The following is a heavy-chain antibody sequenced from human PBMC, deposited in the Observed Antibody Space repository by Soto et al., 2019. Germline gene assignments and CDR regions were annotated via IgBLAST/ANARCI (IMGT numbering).Heavy chain of an antibody. D-gene: IGHD5-12*01. Sequence: GESLKISCAASGFTFSNAWMSWVRQAPGKGLEWVGRIKSKTDGGTTDYAAPVKGRFTISRDDSKNTLYLQMNSLKTEDTAVYYCTTALRASGYDFMNYYYYGMDVWGQGTTVTVSS. J-gene: IGHJ6*02. V-gene: IGHV3-15*01. CDR3: TTALRASGYDFMNYYYYGMDV. CDR2: IKSKTDGGTT. CDR1: GFTFSNAW.